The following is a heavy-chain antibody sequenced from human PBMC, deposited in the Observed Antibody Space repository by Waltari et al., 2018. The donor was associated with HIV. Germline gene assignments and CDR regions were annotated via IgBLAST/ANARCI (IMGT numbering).Heavy chain of an antibody. CDR2: IDWDDGK. V-gene: IGHV2-70*13. CDR3: ARVKQEVSIFGVKSDYGMDV. CDR1: GFSLNTRGMC. Sequence: QVVLTESGPSLVKPTQTLTLACSWSGFSLNTRGMCINWIRQSPGKALEWLARIDWDDGKHYNTSLKTMMAISKDASKNQVVLTMTDLDPVDTGTYDCARVKQEVSIFGVKSDYGMDVWGQGTTVIVSS. J-gene: IGHJ6*02. D-gene: IGHD3-3*01.